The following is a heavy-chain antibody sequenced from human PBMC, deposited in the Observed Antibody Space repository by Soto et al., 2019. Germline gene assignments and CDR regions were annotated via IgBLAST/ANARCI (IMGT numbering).Heavy chain of an antibody. Sequence: WGSLRLSCAASGFDVSNTDMSWVRQAPGKGLEWVSVIYSGGYTNYADSVKGRFIVSRDSPKNTLYLQMDSLRAEDTAVYYCAREAIIVIAAPEYYFDYWGQGTLVTVSS. V-gene: IGHV3-66*01. D-gene: IGHD3-22*01. CDR3: AREAIIVIAAPEYYFDY. CDR2: IYSGGYT. CDR1: GFDVSNTD. J-gene: IGHJ4*02.